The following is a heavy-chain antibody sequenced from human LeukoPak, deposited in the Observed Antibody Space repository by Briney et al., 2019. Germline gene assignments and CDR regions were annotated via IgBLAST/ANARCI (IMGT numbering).Heavy chain of an antibody. CDR1: GGSFSDSY. J-gene: IGHJ4*02. V-gene: IGHV4-34*01. Sequence: SETLSLTCAVYGGSFSDSYWGWTRQPPGEGLEWIGDIDHRRDTNYNPSLKSRVTIAIDTSKNQISLKLRSVTAADTAVYYCARHHSNFDYWGQGTLVTVSS. CDR2: IDHRRDT. D-gene: IGHD5-18*01. CDR3: ARHHSNFDY.